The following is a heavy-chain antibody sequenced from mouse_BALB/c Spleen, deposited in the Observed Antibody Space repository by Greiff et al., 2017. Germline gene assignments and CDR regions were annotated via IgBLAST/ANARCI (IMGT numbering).Heavy chain of an antibody. D-gene: IGHD2-3*01. Sequence: VQLRQSGAELVKPGASVKLSCTASGFNIKDTYMHWVKQRPEQGLEWIGRIDPANGNTKYDPKFQGKATITADTSSNTAYLQLSSLTSEDTAVYYCALYDGYLSWGQGTTLTVSS. V-gene: IGHV14-3*02. CDR3: ALYDGYLS. CDR1: GFNIKDTY. CDR2: IDPANGNT. J-gene: IGHJ2*01.